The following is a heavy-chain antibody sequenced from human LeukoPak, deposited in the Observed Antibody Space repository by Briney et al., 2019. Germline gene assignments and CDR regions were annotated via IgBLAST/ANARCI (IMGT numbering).Heavy chain of an antibody. CDR1: GFTFSSYA. CDR2: ISGSGGST. Sequence: PGGSLRLSCAASGFTFSSYAMSWVRQAPGKGLEWVSAISGSGGSTYYADSVKGRFTISRDNAKNSLYLHMNSLRAEATAVYYCATVNGDYDYFDYWGQGTLVTVSS. CDR3: ATVNGDYDYFDY. V-gene: IGHV3-23*01. D-gene: IGHD4-17*01. J-gene: IGHJ4*02.